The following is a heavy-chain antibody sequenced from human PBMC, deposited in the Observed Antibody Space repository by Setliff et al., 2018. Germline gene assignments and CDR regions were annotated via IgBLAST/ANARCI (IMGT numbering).Heavy chain of an antibody. V-gene: IGHV3-21*01. CDR2: ISPSSSHI. CDR1: GFSFSSYG. CDR3: VRELRVIVGVGIQGVFDI. J-gene: IGHJ3*02. D-gene: IGHD3-22*01. Sequence: PGGSLRLSCAASGFSFSSYGMNWVRQAPEKGLEWVSSISPSSSHIYYADSAEGRFTISRDNAKKSLYLQMDSLRAEDTAVYYCVRELRVIVGVGIQGVFDIWGQGTMVTVSS.